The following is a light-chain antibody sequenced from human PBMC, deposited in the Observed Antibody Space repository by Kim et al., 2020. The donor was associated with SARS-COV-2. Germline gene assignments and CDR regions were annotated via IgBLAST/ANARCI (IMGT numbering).Light chain of an antibody. J-gene: IGLJ3*02. CDR1: SGISVAIYN. CDR3: AICYSDAWV. CDR2: YKSDANK. V-gene: IGLV5-39*01. Sequence: FTGTLRSGISVAIYNIDWYQRKPWILPQFLLRYKSDANKQQASGFPSRFSCSKDASTNAGLLVISGLQSQDVADYYCAICYSDAWVFGGGTQLTVL.